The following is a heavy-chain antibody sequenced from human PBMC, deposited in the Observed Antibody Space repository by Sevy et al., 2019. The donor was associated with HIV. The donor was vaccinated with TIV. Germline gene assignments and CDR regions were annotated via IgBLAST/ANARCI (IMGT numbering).Heavy chain of an antibody. CDR2: IKQDGSEK. CDR3: ARGGWELHHNWFDP. V-gene: IGHV3-7*01. D-gene: IGHD1-26*01. Sequence: GGSLRLSCVASGFTFSNYWMSWVRQAPGKGLEWVANIKQDGSEKYYVDSVKGRFTISRDNAKNSLYLQKNSLRAEDTAVYYCARGGWELHHNWFDPWGQGTLVTVSS. J-gene: IGHJ5*02. CDR1: GFTFSNYW.